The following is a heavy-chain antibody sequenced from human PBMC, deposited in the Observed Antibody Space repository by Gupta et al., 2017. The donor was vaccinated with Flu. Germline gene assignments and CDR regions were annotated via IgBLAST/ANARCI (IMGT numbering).Heavy chain of an antibody. V-gene: IGHV3-9*01. CDR3: AKDMSSSGTHVLGLYFDL. Sequence: EVQLVESGGGLVQPGRSLRLSCAASGFTFDDYAMHWVRQAPGKGLEWVSGISWNSGSIGYADSVKGRFTISRDNAKNSLYLQMNSLRAEDTALYYCAKDMSSSGTHVLGLYFDLWGRGTLVTVSS. CDR2: ISWNSGSI. CDR1: GFTFDDYA. J-gene: IGHJ2*01. D-gene: IGHD3-10*01.